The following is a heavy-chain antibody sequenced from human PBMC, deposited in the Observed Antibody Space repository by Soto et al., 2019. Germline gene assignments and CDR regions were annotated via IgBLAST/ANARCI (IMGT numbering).Heavy chain of an antibody. J-gene: IGHJ4*02. CDR1: GFSFDDYG. V-gene: IGHV3-9*01. D-gene: IGHD3-3*01. CDR3: AKDNVLDSDGLFDY. CDR2: VSWTSGDI. Sequence: EVQLVESGGGSVQPGRSLRLSCAASGFSFDDYGMNWVRQAPGKGLEWVSGVSWTSGDIYYADSVKGRFTISRDNAKRSLSLQMNSLRTEVTAVYYCAKDNVLDSDGLFDYWGQGILVTISS.